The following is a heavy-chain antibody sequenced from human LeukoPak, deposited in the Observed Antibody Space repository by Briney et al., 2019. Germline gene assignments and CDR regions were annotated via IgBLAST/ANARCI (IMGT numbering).Heavy chain of an antibody. V-gene: IGHV1-69*04. D-gene: IGHD3-3*01. CDR1: GGTFSSYA. CDR2: IIPILGIA. J-gene: IGHJ4*02. CDR3: ARVKTRLYYDFWSGLDY. Sequence: GASVKVSCKASGGTFSSYAISWVRQAPGQGLEWMGRIIPILGIANYAQKFQGRVTITADKSTSTAYMELSSLRSEDTAVYYCARVKTRLYYDFWSGLDYWGQGTLVTVSS.